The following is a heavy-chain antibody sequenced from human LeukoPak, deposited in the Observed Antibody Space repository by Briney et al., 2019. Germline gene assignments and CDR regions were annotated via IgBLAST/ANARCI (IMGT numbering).Heavy chain of an antibody. V-gene: IGHV4-59*01. J-gene: IGHJ6*03. D-gene: IGHD2-2*01. CDR3: ARDKVARVVPADDYYYYMDV. CDR2: IYDSGGT. Sequence: GTLSLTCTVSGCSISSYYLSWIRQPPGKGLEWISHIYDSGGTFYNPSLKSRVTISGDQSKNQFSLQLNSVTAEDTAVYYCARDKVARVVPADDYYYYMDVWGKGTTVTVSS. CDR1: GCSISSYY.